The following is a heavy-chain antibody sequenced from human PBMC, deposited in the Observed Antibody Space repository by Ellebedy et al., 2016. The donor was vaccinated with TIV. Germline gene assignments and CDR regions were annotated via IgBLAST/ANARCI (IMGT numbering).Heavy chain of an antibody. CDR2: ISWNSDNI. V-gene: IGHV3-9*01. D-gene: IGHD3-10*01. CDR1: GFTFDDFA. CDR3: AKDKRAMVRGVIYFDY. Sequence: SLKISCAASGFTFDDFAMHWVRQAPGKGLEWVSGISWNSDNIGYADSVKGRFTISRDNAKNSLYLQINSLRAEDTALYYCAKDKRAMVRGVIYFDYWGQGALVTVSS. J-gene: IGHJ4*02.